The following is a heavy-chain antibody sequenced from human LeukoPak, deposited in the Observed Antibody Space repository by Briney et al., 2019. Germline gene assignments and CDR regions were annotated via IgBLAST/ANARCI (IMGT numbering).Heavy chain of an antibody. V-gene: IGHV3-48*03. CDR1: GFTFSSYE. Sequence: GGSLRLSCAASGFTFSSYEMSWVRQAPGKGLEWISYISSSGTTVYYADSLKGRCTISRDNAKNSLYLQMNSLRAEDTAVYYCARASSSRITKIVVVFTSYYFDYWGQGALVTVSS. D-gene: IGHD3-22*01. CDR3: ARASSSRITKIVVVFTSYYFDY. J-gene: IGHJ4*02. CDR2: ISSSGTTV.